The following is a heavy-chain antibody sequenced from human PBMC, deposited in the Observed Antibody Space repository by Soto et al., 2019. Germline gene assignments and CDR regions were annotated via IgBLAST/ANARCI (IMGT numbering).Heavy chain of an antibody. CDR3: ATCFRYFDN. J-gene: IGHJ4*02. CDR1: GSISTTTP. CDR2: ISGRGTNT. D-gene: IGHD2-15*01. Sequence: GGSLRLSCAASGSISTTTPLSWVRQAPGKGLEWVSTISGRGTNTYYADSVKGRFIISRDNLKNTVNLQMNGLGVEDTAIYYCATCFRYFDNWGQGTRVTVSS. V-gene: IGHV3-23*01.